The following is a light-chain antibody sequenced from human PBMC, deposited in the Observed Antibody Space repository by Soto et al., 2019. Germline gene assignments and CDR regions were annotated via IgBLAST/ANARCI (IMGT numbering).Light chain of an antibody. CDR3: QQRSNLPPT. V-gene: IGKV3-11*01. J-gene: IGKJ5*01. CDR2: DAS. CDR1: QSISSY. Sequence: ETVLTQSPATLSLSPGERATLSCRASQSISSYLAWYRQIPGQAPRLLIYDASNRATGIPDRFSGGGSGTEFTLTISSLEPEDFAVYYCQQRSNLPPTFGQGTRLEI.